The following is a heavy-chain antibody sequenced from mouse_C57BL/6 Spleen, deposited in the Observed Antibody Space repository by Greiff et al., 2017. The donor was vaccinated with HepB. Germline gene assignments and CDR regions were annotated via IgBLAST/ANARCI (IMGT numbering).Heavy chain of an antibody. V-gene: IGHV5-17*01. Sequence: EVKVEESGGGLVKPGGSLKLSCAASGFTFSDYGMHWVRQAPEKGLEWVAYISSGSSTIYYADTVKGRFTISRDNAKNTLFLQMTSLRSEDTAMYYCAREWLLRRAWFAYWGQGTLVTVSA. J-gene: IGHJ3*01. CDR2: ISSGSSTI. CDR3: AREWLLRRAWFAY. D-gene: IGHD2-3*01. CDR1: GFTFSDYG.